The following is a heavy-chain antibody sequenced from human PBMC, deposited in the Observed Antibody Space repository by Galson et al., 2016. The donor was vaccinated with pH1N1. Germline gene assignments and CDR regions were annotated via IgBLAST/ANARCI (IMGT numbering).Heavy chain of an antibody. CDR3: ARAPVAAAGDWFDP. Sequence: ISGDSVSSNSVAWNWIRQSPSRGLEWLGRTYYRSEWYHDYAVSVRSRITINPDTSKNHFSLRLTSVTPEDTAVYYCARAPVAAAGDWFDPWGQGTQVTVSS. CDR1: GDSVSSNSVA. CDR2: TYYRSEWYH. D-gene: IGHD6-13*01. J-gene: IGHJ5*02. V-gene: IGHV6-1*01.